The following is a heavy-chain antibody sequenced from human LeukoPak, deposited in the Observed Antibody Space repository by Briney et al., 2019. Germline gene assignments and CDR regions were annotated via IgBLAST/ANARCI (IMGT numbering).Heavy chain of an antibody. CDR3: SRLYYDSSGYYSGPFDY. V-gene: IGHV1-69*13. J-gene: IGHJ4*02. Sequence: SVKVSCKASGGTFSNYAISWVRQAPGQGLEWMGGIIPIFGTANYAQKFQGRVTITADESTSTAYMELSSLRSEDTAVYYCSRLYYDSSGYYSGPFDYWGQGTLVTVSS. D-gene: IGHD3-22*01. CDR2: IIPIFGTA. CDR1: GGTFSNYA.